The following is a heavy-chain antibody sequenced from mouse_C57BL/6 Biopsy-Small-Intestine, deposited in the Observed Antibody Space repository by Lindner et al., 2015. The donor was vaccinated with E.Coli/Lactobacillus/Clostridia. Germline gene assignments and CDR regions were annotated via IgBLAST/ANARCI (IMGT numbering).Heavy chain of an antibody. Sequence: VQLQESGAELVKPGASVKISCKASGYAFSNYWMNWVKQRPGKGLDWIGQIYPGDGDANYNGKFKVKATLTADKSSSTAYMQLSSLTSADSAVYFCARSYYGSSYAMDYWGQGTSVTVSS. CDR2: IYPGDGDA. CDR3: ARSYYGSSYAMDY. CDR1: GYAFSNYW. D-gene: IGHD1-1*01. J-gene: IGHJ4*01. V-gene: IGHV1-80*01.